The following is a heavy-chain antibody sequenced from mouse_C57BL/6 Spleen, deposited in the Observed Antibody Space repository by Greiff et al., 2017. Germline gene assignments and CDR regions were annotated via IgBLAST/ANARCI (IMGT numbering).Heavy chain of an antibody. D-gene: IGHD2-4*01. CDR3: TTGGLRRRWYFDV. J-gene: IGHJ1*03. CDR2: IDPENGDT. V-gene: IGHV14-4*01. CDR1: GFNIKDDY. Sequence: VQLQQSGAELVRPGASVKLSCTASGFNIKDDYMHWVKQRPEQGLEWIGWIDPENGDTEYASKFQGKATITADTSSNTAYLQLSSLTSEDTAVYYCTTGGLRRRWYFDVWGTGTTVTGSS.